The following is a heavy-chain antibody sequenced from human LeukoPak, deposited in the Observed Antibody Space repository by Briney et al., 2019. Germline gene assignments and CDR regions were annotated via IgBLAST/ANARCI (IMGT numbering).Heavy chain of an antibody. CDR3: AGDSAAVGFSFDY. CDR1: GGTFSSYA. CDR2: IIPIFGTA. D-gene: IGHD6-13*01. Sequence: SVKVSCKASGGTFSSYAISWVRQAPGQGLEWMGGIIPIFGTANYAQKFQGRVTITADESASTAYMELSSLRSEDTAVYYCAGDSAAVGFSFDYWGQGTLVTVSS. V-gene: IGHV1-69*01. J-gene: IGHJ4*02.